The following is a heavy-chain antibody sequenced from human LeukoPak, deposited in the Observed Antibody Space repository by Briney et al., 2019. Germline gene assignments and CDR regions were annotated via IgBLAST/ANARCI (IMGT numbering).Heavy chain of an antibody. CDR1: GFTLSSYW. V-gene: IGHV3-74*01. CDR2: INTDGSST. J-gene: IGHJ5*02. Sequence: GGSLRLSCAASGFTLSSYWMHWVRQAPGKGLVWVSRINTDGSSTTYVDSVKGRFTISRDNAKNTLYLQMNSLRAEDTAVYYCARGYCSSTSCSNWFDPWGQGTLVTVSS. D-gene: IGHD2-2*01. CDR3: ARGYCSSTSCSNWFDP.